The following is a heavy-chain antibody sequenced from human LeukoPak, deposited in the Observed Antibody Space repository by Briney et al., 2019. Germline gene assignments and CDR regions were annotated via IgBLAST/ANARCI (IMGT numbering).Heavy chain of an antibody. V-gene: IGHV1-69*05. D-gene: IGHD6-13*01. CDR1: GGTFSSYA. CDR3: ARDPPGIGAAGTRWFDP. CDR2: IIPIFGTA. Sequence: SVKVSCKASGGTFSSYAISWVRQAPGQGLEWMGGIIPIFGTANYAQKFQGRVTITTDESTSTAYMELSSLRSEDTAVNYCARDPPGIGAAGTRWFDPWGQGTLVTVSS. J-gene: IGHJ5*02.